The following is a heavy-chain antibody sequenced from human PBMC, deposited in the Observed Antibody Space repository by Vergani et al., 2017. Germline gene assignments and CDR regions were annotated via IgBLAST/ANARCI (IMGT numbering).Heavy chain of an antibody. CDR2: IHTSGRT. CDR1: GGSINSHNYY. Sequence: QVQLQESVPGLVKPSQTLSLTCTVSGGSINSHNYYWSWIRQPAGKGLEWIGRIHTSGRTNYNPSLKSRVTMSEDTSKSQFSLNLTSVTAADTAVYFCARGSCRGGSCYKPRFDYWGQGVLVTVSS. D-gene: IGHD2-15*01. CDR3: ARGSCRGGSCYKPRFDY. J-gene: IGHJ4*02. V-gene: IGHV4-61*02.